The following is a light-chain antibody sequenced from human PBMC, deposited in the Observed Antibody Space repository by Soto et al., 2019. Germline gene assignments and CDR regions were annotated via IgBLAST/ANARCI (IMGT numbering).Light chain of an antibody. CDR3: QQYIRWPLN. CDR1: QGIGDT. V-gene: IGKV3-15*01. J-gene: IGKJ4*01. CDR2: DTS. Sequence: MRHAPATLSVSPLECASLSCRAGQGIGDTLTWYQNNPGQSTRIFIYDTSTRAAGTPARFSGSGSGKEFTLTISSLQSEDFAVYYCQQYIRWPLNFGGGTKVDIK.